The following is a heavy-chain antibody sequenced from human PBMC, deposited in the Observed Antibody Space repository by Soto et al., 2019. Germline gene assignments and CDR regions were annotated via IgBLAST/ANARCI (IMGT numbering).Heavy chain of an antibody. J-gene: IGHJ5*02. CDR3: ARGGRSSWYLRWFDP. D-gene: IGHD6-13*01. V-gene: IGHV3-33*01. Sequence: QVQLVESGGGVVQPGRSLRLSCAASGFTFINYGMHWVRQAPGKGLEWVAVIWYDGSNKYYADSVKGRFTISRDNSKNTLYLQMNSLRVEDTAVYYCARGGRSSWYLRWFDPWGQGTLVTVSS. CDR1: GFTFINYG. CDR2: IWYDGSNK.